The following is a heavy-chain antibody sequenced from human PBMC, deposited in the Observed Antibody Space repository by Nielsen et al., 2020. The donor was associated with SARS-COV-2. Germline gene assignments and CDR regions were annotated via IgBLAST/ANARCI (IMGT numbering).Heavy chain of an antibody. CDR1: GFDFSHHG. J-gene: IGHJ5*01. CDR2: ISYKGRNR. CDR3: ARNPNYGNEFIIDS. D-gene: IGHD3-16*01. Sequence: GGSLRLSCAASGFDFSHHGIHWVRQAPGKGLEWVAHISYKGRNRGYADSVKGRFTISRDNSKNTGFLQMNSLRPEDTAFYFCARNPNYGNEFIIDSWGQGPWSPSPQ. V-gene: IGHV3-33*05.